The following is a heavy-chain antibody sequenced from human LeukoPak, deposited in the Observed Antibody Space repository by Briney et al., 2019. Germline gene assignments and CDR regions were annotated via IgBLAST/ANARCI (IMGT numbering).Heavy chain of an antibody. CDR1: GFTFSSFS. D-gene: IGHD6-6*01. J-gene: IGHJ3*02. CDR3: ARRSAARDAFDI. V-gene: IGHV3-74*01. Sequence: PGGSLRLSCAASGFTFSSFSMNWVCQAPGKGLVWVSRINSDGSTTSYADSVKGRFTISRDSAKNTLYLQMNSLRAEDTAAYYCARRSAARDAFDIWGQGTMVTVSS. CDR2: INSDGSTT.